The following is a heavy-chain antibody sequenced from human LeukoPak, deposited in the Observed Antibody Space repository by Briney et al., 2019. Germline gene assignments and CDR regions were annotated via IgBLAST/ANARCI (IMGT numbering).Heavy chain of an antibody. Sequence: GGSLRPSCAASGFTFSRHWMHWVRQAPGKGLVWISRINSDASDTNYADFVKGRFTISRDNAKNTVYLQINSLRDEDTAVYYCARICSSTDCLIPDWGQGTLVTVSS. CDR2: INSDASDT. CDR3: ARICSSTDCLIPD. V-gene: IGHV3-74*01. J-gene: IGHJ4*02. D-gene: IGHD2-2*01. CDR1: GFTFSRHW.